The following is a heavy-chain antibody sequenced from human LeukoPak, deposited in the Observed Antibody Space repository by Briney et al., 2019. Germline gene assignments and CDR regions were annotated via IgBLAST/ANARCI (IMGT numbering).Heavy chain of an antibody. V-gene: IGHV4-34*01. CDR3: ARVSDFWSGYKMDY. CDR2: INHSGST. D-gene: IGHD3-3*01. J-gene: IGHJ4*02. Sequence: SETLSLTCAVYGGSFSGYYWSWIRQPPGKGLEWIGEINHSGSTNYNPSLKSRVTISVDTSKNPFSLKLSSVTAADTAVYYCARVSDFWSGYKMDYWGQGTLVTVSS. CDR1: GGSFSGYY.